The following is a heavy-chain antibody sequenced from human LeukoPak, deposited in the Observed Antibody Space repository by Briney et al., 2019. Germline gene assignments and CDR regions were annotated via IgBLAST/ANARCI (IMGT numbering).Heavy chain of an antibody. V-gene: IGHV3-66*01. Sequence: GGSLRLSCAASGFTVSSNYMSWVRQAPGKGLEWVSVIYSGGSTYYADSVKGRFTTSRDNSKNTLYLQMNSLRAEDMAVYYCARAKPGYCSGGSCYRRYDAFDIWGQGTMVTVSS. CDR1: GFTVSSNY. J-gene: IGHJ3*02. CDR3: ARAKPGYCSGGSCYRRYDAFDI. CDR2: IYSGGST. D-gene: IGHD2-15*01.